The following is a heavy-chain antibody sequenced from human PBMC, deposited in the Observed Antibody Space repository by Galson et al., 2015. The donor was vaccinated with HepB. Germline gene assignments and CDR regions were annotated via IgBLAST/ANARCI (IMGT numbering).Heavy chain of an antibody. CDR3: AKIRAGGPSVSGSDY. Sequence: SLRLSCAASGFTFSSYAMSWVRQAPGKGLEWVSAISGSGGSTYYADSVKGRFTISRDNSKNTLYLQMNSLRAEDTAVYYCAKIRAGGPSVSGSDYWGQGTLVTVSS. V-gene: IGHV3-23*01. CDR2: ISGSGGST. D-gene: IGHD1-26*01. CDR1: GFTFSSYA. J-gene: IGHJ4*02.